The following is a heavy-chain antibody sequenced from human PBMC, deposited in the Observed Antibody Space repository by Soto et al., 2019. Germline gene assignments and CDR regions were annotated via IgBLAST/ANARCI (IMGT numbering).Heavy chain of an antibody. CDR3: ARDWGPYSSSSGDYYYGMDA. CDR1: EFTFRSYC. CDR2: IWYDGSNK. D-gene: IGHD6-6*01. Sequence: GGSMILSCAAAEFTFRSYCMRWVRTTPVKGLEWVAVIWYDGSNKYYADSVKGRFTISRDDSKNTLYLQMNSLRAEDTAVYYCARDWGPYSSSSGDYYYGMDAWGQGTTVTVS. V-gene: IGHV3-33*01. J-gene: IGHJ6*02.